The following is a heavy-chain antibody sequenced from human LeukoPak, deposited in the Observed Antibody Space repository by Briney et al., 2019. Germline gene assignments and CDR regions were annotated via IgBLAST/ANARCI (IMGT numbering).Heavy chain of an antibody. V-gene: IGHV4-31*03. J-gene: IGHJ6*02. Sequence: SETLSLTCTVSGGSISSGGYYWSWIRQHPGKGLEWIGYIYYSGSTYYNPSLKSRVTISVDTSKNQFSLKLSSVTAADTAVHYCARASLCSSTSCFSYYYYYGMDVWGQGTTVTVSS. D-gene: IGHD2-2*01. CDR2: IYYSGST. CDR3: ARASLCSSTSCFSYYYYYGMDV. CDR1: GGSISSGGYY.